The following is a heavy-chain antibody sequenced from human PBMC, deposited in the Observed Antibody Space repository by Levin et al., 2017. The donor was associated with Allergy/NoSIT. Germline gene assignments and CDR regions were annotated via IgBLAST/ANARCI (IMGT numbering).Heavy chain of an antibody. D-gene: IGHD4-17*01. Sequence: GESLKISCAASGFTFSSYAMSWVRQAPGKGLEWVSAISGSGGSTYYADSVKGRFTISRDNSKNTLYLQMNSLRAEDTAVYYCAKERYGDYSEDAFDIWGQGTMVTVSS. J-gene: IGHJ3*02. CDR3: AKERYGDYSEDAFDI. CDR2: ISGSGGST. V-gene: IGHV3-23*01. CDR1: GFTFSSYA.